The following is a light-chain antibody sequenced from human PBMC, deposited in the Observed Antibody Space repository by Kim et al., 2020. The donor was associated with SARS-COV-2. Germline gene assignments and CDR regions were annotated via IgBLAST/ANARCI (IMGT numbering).Light chain of an antibody. V-gene: IGKV3-11*01. J-gene: IGKJ5*01. CDR3: QQRSNTIT. CDR2: DAS. Sequence: TSSPEERATLACRASRSVRSYLASYQPNPGQAPRARIYDASNRATAFPARFTDSRSGTDFTLPSSSLEPGDFAVYYCQQRSNTITFGQGTRLEIK. CDR1: RSVRSY.